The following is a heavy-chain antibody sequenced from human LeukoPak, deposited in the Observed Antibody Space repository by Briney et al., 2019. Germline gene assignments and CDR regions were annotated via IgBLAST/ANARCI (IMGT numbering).Heavy chain of an antibody. CDR3: ARSFTPSFDY. V-gene: IGHV4-34*01. CDR2: INHSGST. Sequence: PSETLSLTCAVYGGGFSGDYWSWSRQPPGKRLEGIGEINHSGSTNYNPSLKSRVTISVDTSKNQFSLKPSFVTAADTAVYYCARSFTPSFDYWGQGTLVTVSS. CDR1: GGGFSGDY. J-gene: IGHJ4*02.